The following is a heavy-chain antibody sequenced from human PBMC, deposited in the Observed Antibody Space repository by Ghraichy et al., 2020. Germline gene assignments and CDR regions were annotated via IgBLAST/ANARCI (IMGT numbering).Heavy chain of an antibody. CDR1: GGSLTNYY. CDR3: ARRSIRSTVVVQPPTRGGFDP. CDR2: INHSGST. V-gene: IGHV4-34*01. D-gene: IGHD1-1*01. Sequence: SETLSLTCAVYGGSLTNYYWDWIRQTPGKGLEWIGEINHSGSTTYNPSLKSRVAISLDTSKNQFFLKLNSVTVADTDVYFCARRSIRSTVVVQPPTRGGFDPWGQGVLVTVSS. J-gene: IGHJ5*02.